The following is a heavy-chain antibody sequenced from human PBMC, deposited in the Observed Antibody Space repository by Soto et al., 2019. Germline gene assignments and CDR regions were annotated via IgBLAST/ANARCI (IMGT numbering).Heavy chain of an antibody. V-gene: IGHV3-21*01. CDR2: LSKSGYA. Sequence: PEGSLRLSCTVSGFTFNNYGINWVRQAPGKGLEWVSSLSKSGYAYYSDSVKGRFPISRDNAKNSVSLQMNTLRVEAPAVYYCSSEDTIIQQAVSDFWRQGTLVSVSS. D-gene: IGHD3-22*01. CDR3: SSEDTIIQQAVSDF. CDR1: GFTFNNYG. J-gene: IGHJ4*02.